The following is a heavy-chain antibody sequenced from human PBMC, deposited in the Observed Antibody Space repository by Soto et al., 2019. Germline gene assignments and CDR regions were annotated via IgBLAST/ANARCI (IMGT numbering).Heavy chain of an antibody. D-gene: IGHD3-16*02. V-gene: IGHV3-23*01. Sequence: PGGSLRLSCEASGFTSTNYARSWVRQAPGKGLEWVSGISGSGDDTAYADSVKGRFTISRDNSKNTVYLQMNSLRAADTAVYYCAKDRGIIVKAGDAFDVWGQGTKVTVSS. CDR2: ISGSGDDT. CDR1: GFTSTNYA. CDR3: AKDRGIIVKAGDAFDV. J-gene: IGHJ3*01.